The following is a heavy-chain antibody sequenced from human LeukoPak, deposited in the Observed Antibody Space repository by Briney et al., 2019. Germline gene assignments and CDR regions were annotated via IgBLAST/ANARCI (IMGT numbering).Heavy chain of an antibody. J-gene: IGHJ4*02. D-gene: IGHD2-15*01. CDR1: GGSISSSSYY. Sequence: SETLSLTCTVSGGSISSSSYYWGWIRQPPGKGLEWIGSIYYSGSTYYNPSLKSRVTISVDTSENQFSLKLSSVTAADTAVYYCARDVVAATRIIDYWGQGTQVTVSS. CDR2: IYYSGST. V-gene: IGHV4-39*02. CDR3: ARDVVAATRIIDY.